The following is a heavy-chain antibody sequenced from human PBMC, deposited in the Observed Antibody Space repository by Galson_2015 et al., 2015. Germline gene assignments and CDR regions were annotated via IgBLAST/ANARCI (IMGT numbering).Heavy chain of an antibody. CDR2: ITCSEGNK. J-gene: IGHJ4*02. CDR3: ARDGDLRGRWLSSWGVDS. V-gene: IGHV3-30*04. Sequence: SLRLSCAASRFTFSNYAMNWVRQAPGKGLEWVSLITCSEGNKYYADSVKGRFTISRDNSKNTLYLQMSSLRLEDTAVYYCARDGDLRGRWLSSWGVDSWGQGTLVTLSS. D-gene: IGHD6-19*01. CDR1: RFTFSNYA.